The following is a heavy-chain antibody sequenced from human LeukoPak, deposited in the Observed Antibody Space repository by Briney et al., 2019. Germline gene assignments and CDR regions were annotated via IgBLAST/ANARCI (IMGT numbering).Heavy chain of an antibody. CDR1: GFTFSSYG. D-gene: IGHD6-6*01. Sequence: PGGSLRVSCEASGFTFSSYGMHWVRQSPDRGLEWVAFIRYDGVNKWYAGSVEGRFTISRDNSRNTVFLEMNSLRPEDTAVYYCAKDYIVSSSPIYYYDYWGQGALVTVSS. V-gene: IGHV3-30*02. J-gene: IGHJ4*02. CDR2: IRYDGVNK. CDR3: AKDYIVSSSPIYYYDY.